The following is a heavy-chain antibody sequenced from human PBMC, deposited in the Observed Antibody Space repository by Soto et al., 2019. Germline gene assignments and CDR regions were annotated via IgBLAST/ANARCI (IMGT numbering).Heavy chain of an antibody. CDR3: ASSVGWFGELLYSYYYYGMDV. CDR2: IYYNGST. CDR1: GGSISSGGYY. Sequence: QVQLQESGPGLVKPSQTLSLTCTVSGGSISSGGYYWSWIRQHPGKGLEWIGYIYYNGSTCYNPSLKSRVTISVDTPKNPFSLKLSSVTAADTAVYYCASSVGWFGELLYSYYYYGMDVWGQGTTVTVSS. V-gene: IGHV4-31*03. D-gene: IGHD3-10*01. J-gene: IGHJ6*02.